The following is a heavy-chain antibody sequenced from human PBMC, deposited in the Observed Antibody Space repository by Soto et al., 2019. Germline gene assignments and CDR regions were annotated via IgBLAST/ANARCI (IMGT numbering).Heavy chain of an antibody. V-gene: IGHV1-3*01. Sequence: QVQLVQSGAEVKKPGASVKVSCTASGYTFTSYAMHWVRQAPGQRLEWMGWINAGNGNTKYSQKFQGRVTITRDTSASTAYMELSSLRNEETAVYYCARGAAADTGYYYYGMDVLGQGTTVTVS. D-gene: IGHD6-13*01. CDR3: ARGAAADTGYYYYGMDV. CDR1: GYTFTSYA. J-gene: IGHJ6*02. CDR2: INAGNGNT.